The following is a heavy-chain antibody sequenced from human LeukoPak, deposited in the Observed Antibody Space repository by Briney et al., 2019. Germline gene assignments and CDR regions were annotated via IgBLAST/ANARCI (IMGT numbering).Heavy chain of an antibody. D-gene: IGHD1-26*01. CDR1: GYTFTSYG. V-gene: IGHV1-18*01. J-gene: IGHJ5*02. CDR3: ARDRRGSYFPEKRIDP. CDR2: VSAYNGNT. Sequence: ASVKVSCKASGYTFTSYGISWVRQAPRQGLEWMGWVSAYNGNTNYALKLQGRVTMTTDTSTSTAYMELRSLRSDDTAVYYCARDRRGSYFPEKRIDPWGQGTLVTVSS.